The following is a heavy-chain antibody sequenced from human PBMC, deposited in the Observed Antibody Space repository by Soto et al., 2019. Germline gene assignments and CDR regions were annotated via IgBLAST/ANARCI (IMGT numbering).Heavy chain of an antibody. CDR3: VRRVNIPSWYFDL. J-gene: IGHJ2*01. CDR1: GASISKTSSY. D-gene: IGHD2-21*01. CDR2: INYSGTA. V-gene: IGHV4-39*01. Sequence: QVELQQSGPGVVRPSETLSLTCSVSGASISKTSSYWGWIRQPPGKGLEWIGSINYSGTAYYSPSLRSRATLSVDTSANQFSLRLMSVTAADTAFYFCVRRVNIPSWYFDLWGSEKPVIVSS.